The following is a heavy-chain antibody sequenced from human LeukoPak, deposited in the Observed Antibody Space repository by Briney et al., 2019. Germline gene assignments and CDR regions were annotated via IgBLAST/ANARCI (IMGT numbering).Heavy chain of an antibody. D-gene: IGHD3-10*01. CDR2: IYSGGST. CDR3: AREGANYYGSGSYYSRFGWFHS. V-gene: IGHV3-53*01. Sequence: GGSQRLSCAASGFTVSSNYMSWVRQAPGKGLEWVSVIYSGGSTYYADSVKGRFTISRDNSKNTLYLQMNSLRAEDTAVYYCAREGANYYGSGSYYSRFGWFHSGAEGTLVTVSS. J-gene: IGHJ5*01. CDR1: GFTVSSNY.